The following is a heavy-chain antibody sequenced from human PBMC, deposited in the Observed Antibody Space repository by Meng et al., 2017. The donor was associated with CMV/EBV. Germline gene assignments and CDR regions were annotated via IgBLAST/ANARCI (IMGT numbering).Heavy chain of an antibody. D-gene: IGHD6-13*01. Sequence: GESLKISCAASGFTFSSYAMNWVRQAPGKGLEWVSAVTDSGGSTYYADSVKGRFTISRDNSKNTLYLQMNSLRAEDTAVYYCAKGGSSWYDPWGQGTLVTVSS. V-gene: IGHV3-23*01. J-gene: IGHJ5*02. CDR3: AKGGSSWYDP. CDR2: VTDSGGST. CDR1: GFTFSSYA.